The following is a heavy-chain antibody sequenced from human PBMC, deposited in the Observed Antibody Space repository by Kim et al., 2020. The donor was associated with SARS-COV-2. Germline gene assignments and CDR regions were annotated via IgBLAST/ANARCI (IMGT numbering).Heavy chain of an antibody. V-gene: IGHV6-1*01. CDR1: GDSVSSKSAT. J-gene: IGHJ6*02. Sequence: SQTLSLTCAISGDSVSSKSATWNWIRPSPSRGLEWLGRTYYRSKWSNDYAVSVKRRLTINSDTSKNQFSLQLKSVTPDDTAVYYCVRDRLLYGMDVWGQGTTVTVSS. CDR2: TYYRSKWSN. D-gene: IGHD2-15*01. CDR3: VRDRLLYGMDV.